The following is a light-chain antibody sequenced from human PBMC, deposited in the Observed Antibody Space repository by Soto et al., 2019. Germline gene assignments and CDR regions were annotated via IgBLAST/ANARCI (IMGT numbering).Light chain of an antibody. CDR1: SAHSLFA. Sequence: QPVLTQSPSASASLGASVKLTCTLSSAHSLFANAWHQQQPDKGPRFLMKLNNDGSHTKGDGIPDRFSGSSSGAERYLTISSLQSEDEADYYCQTWGSGIIFGGGTKLTVL. CDR3: QTWGSGII. V-gene: IGLV4-69*01. J-gene: IGLJ2*01. CDR2: LNNDGSH.